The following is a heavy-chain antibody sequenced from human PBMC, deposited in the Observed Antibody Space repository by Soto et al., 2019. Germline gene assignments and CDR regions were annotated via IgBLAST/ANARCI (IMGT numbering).Heavy chain of an antibody. CDR3: ARLSYSSIAAFGPYYYYYYMDV. D-gene: IGHD6-6*01. J-gene: IGHJ6*03. Sequence: SETLSLTCTVSGGSISSYYWSWIRQPPGKGLEWIGYIYYSGSTNYNPSLKSRVTISVDTSKNQFSLKLSSVTAADTAVYYCARLSYSSIAAFGPYYYYYYMDVWGKGTTVTVSS. CDR2: IYYSGST. CDR1: GGSISSYY. V-gene: IGHV4-59*01.